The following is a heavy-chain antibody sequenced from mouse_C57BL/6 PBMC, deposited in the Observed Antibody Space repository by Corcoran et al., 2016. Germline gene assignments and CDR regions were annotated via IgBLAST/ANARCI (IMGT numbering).Heavy chain of an antibody. CDR1: GYSITSGYY. D-gene: IGHD3-2*02. J-gene: IGHJ3*01. CDR2: ISYDGSN. CDR3: AREIDSSGFWFAY. V-gene: IGHV3-6*01. Sequence: DVQLQESGPGLVKPSQSLSLTCSVTGYSITSGYYWNWIRQFPGNKLEWMGYISYDGSNNYNPSLKNRISITRDTSKNQFFLKLNSVTTEDTATYYCAREIDSSGFWFAYWGQGTLVTVSA.